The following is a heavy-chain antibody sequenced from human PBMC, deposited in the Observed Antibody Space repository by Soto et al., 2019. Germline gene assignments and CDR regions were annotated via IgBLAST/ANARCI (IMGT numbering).Heavy chain of an antibody. J-gene: IGHJ4*02. V-gene: IGHV4-59*08. CDR3: ARRYGSCIDY. CDR1: GASISGYY. D-gene: IGHD5-18*01. CDR2: IYNIGST. Sequence: SETLSLTCTVSGASISGYYWSWLRQPPGKGLEWIGYIYNIGSTNYNPSLRSRVTMSMDTSQHQFSLKLSSVTAADTAVYYCARRYGSCIDYWGQGTLVSVSS.